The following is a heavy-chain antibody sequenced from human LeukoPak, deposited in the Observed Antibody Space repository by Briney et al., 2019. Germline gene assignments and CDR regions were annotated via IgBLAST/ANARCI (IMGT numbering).Heavy chain of an antibody. CDR1: VYTFTSYD. V-gene: IGHV1-8*01. CDR2: MNPNSSNT. CDR3: ARKRRYQLPFDP. Sequence: ASVKVSCKASVYTFTSYDINWVRQATGQGLGWMGWMNPNSSNTGYAQKFQGRVTMTRNTSISTAYMELSSLRSEDTAVYYCARKRRYQLPFDPWGQGTLVTVSS. J-gene: IGHJ5*02. D-gene: IGHD2-2*01.